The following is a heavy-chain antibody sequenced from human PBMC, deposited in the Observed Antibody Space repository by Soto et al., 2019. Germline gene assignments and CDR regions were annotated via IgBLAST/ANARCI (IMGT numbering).Heavy chain of an antibody. CDR2: ISYDGGNK. CDR3: ARDHYDSSGYEGNWFDP. CDR1: GFTFSSYA. Sequence: QVQLVESGGGVVQPGRSLRLSCAASGFTFSSYAMHWVRQAPGKGLEWVAVISYDGGNKYYADSVKGRFTISRDNSKNTLYLQMNSLRAEDTAVYYCARDHYDSSGYEGNWFDPWGQGTLVTVSS. V-gene: IGHV3-30-3*01. D-gene: IGHD3-22*01. J-gene: IGHJ5*02.